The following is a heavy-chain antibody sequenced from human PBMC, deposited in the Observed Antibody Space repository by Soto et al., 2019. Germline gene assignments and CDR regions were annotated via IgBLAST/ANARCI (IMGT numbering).Heavy chain of an antibody. Sequence: VASVKVSCKASGYTLTTHGITWVRQAPGQGLEWMGWISAHNGNTDFAQRFQGRVTMTTDTSTSTASMELRSLRSDDTAVYYCARAAYRSLWFLSHWAQGTLVTVSS. V-gene: IGHV1-18*04. CDR1: GYTLTTHG. CDR2: ISAHNGNT. D-gene: IGHD3-9*01. J-gene: IGHJ4*02. CDR3: ARAAYRSLWFLSH.